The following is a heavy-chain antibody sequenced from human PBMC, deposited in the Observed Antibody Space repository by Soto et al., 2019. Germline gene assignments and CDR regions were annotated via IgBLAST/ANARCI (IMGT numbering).Heavy chain of an antibody. CDR3: ADSGSYTDV. V-gene: IGHV3-7*01. J-gene: IGHJ6*03. D-gene: IGHD5-12*01. CDR2: IKEDGSEK. Sequence: EVQLVESGGGLVQPGGSLRLSCAASGFTFSSYWMTWVRQAPGKGLEGVANIKEDGSEKYYVDSVKGRFTISRDNATNSVYLQMNSLRAEDTAVYYCADSGSYTDVWGKGTTVTVSS. CDR1: GFTFSSYW.